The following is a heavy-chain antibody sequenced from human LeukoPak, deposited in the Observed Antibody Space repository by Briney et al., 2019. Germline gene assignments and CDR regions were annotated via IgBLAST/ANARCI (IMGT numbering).Heavy chain of an antibody. CDR1: GGSISSYY. D-gene: IGHD1-26*01. V-gene: IGHV4-59*08. CDR2: VYYTGST. Sequence: PSETLSLTCTVSGGSISSYYWSWIRQPPGKGLEYIGYVYYTGSTNYNPSLKSRVTISVDTSKNQFSLKLSSVTAADTAVYYCARRVDSGSYRDAFDIWGQGTMVTVSS. J-gene: IGHJ3*02. CDR3: ARRVDSGSYRDAFDI.